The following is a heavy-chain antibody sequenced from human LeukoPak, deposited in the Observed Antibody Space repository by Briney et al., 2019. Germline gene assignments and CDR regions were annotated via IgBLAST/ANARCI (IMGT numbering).Heavy chain of an antibody. CDR2: FDPEDGET. J-gene: IGHJ3*02. Sequence: ASVKVSCKVSGYTLTELSMHWVRRAPGKGLEWMGGFDPEDGETIYAQKFQGRVTMTEDTSTDTAYMELSSLRSEDTAVYYCATSTPRMITFGGVLDAFDIWGQGTMVTVSS. CDR3: ATSTPRMITFGGVLDAFDI. CDR1: GYTLTELS. V-gene: IGHV1-24*01. D-gene: IGHD3-16*01.